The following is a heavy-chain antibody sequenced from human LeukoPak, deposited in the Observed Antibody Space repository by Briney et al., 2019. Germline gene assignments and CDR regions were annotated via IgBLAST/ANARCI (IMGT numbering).Heavy chain of an antibody. Sequence: GGSVRLSCAASGFTFSSYAMSWVRQAPGKGLEWVSAISGSGGSTYYADSVKGRFTISRDNSKNTLYLQMNSLRAEDTAVYYCAKDSFFRQLVHPYDYWGQGTLVTVSS. D-gene: IGHD6-6*01. CDR1: GFTFSSYA. CDR2: ISGSGGST. CDR3: AKDSFFRQLVHPYDY. V-gene: IGHV3-23*01. J-gene: IGHJ4*02.